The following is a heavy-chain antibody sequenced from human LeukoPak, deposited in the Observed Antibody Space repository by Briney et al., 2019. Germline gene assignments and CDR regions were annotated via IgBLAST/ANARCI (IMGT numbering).Heavy chain of an antibody. CDR2: ISALSAYI. D-gene: IGHD3-10*01. J-gene: IGHJ4*02. Sequence: GGSLRLCCVVSGLSFTDYTMKWVRQAPGKGLEWVSSISALSAYIYYADSMKGRFTISRDNAKNSLFLQINSLRAEDTAIYYCATDAVRDTEYWGQGTLVTVSS. CDR1: GLSFTDYT. CDR3: ATDAVRDTEY. V-gene: IGHV3-21*06.